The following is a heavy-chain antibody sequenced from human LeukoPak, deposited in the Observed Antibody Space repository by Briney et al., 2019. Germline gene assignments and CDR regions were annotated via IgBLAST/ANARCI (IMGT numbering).Heavy chain of an antibody. J-gene: IGHJ4*02. CDR1: GYTFTGYY. CDR2: INPNSGGT. CDR3: ARARYNWNSHPDY. D-gene: IGHD1-1*01. Sequence: ASVKVSCKASGYTFTGYYMHWVRQAPGQGLEWMGWINPNSGGTNYAQKFQGRVTMTRDTSISTAYMELSRLRSDDTAVYYCARARYNWNSHPDYWGQGTLVTVSS. V-gene: IGHV1-2*02.